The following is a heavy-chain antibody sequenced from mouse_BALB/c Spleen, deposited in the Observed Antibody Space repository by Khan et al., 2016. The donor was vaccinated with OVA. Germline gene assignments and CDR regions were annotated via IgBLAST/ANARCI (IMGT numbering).Heavy chain of an antibody. CDR2: IWIGGST. CDR3: ARNRDGGSYWYFDV. V-gene: IGHV2-6-4*01. J-gene: IGHJ1*01. Sequence: QVQLKESGPGLVAPSQSLSITCTVSGFSLSRYSVHWVRQPPGKGLEWLGIIWIGGSTDYNSALKSRLSISKDNSESQVFLKMNSLQTDDTAMYYCARNRDGGSYWYFDVWGAGTTVTVSS. CDR1: GFSLSRYS. D-gene: IGHD3-3*01.